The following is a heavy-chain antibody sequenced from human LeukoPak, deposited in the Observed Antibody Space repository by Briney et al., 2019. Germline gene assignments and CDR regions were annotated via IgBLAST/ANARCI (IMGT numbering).Heavy chain of an antibody. D-gene: IGHD3-22*01. CDR2: IYYSGSI. V-gene: IGHV4-59*01. CDR3: ARADYCDSSGYLDAFDI. J-gene: IGHJ3*02. Sequence: PSETLSLTCTVSGGSISSYYWSWIRQPPGKGLEWIGYIYYSGSINYNPSLKSRVTISVDTSKNQFSLKLSSVTAADTAVYYCARADYCDSSGYLDAFDIWGQGTMVTVSS. CDR1: GGSISSYY.